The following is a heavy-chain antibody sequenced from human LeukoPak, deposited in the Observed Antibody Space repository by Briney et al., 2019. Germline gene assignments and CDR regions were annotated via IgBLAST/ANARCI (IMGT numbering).Heavy chain of an antibody. CDR2: ISSSSSYI. J-gene: IGHJ4*02. V-gene: IGHV3-21*01. Sequence: GGSLRLSGAGSGFTFSSYSMNWVRQAPGKGLEWVSSISSSSSYICYADSVKGRFTISRDNSKNTLYLQMNSLRAEDTAVYYCAKGPDSGSLDYWGQGTLVTVSS. CDR3: AKGPDSGSLDY. CDR1: GFTFSSYS. D-gene: IGHD3-10*01.